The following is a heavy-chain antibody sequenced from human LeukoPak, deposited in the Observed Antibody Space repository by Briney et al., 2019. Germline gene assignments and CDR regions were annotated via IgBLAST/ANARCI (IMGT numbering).Heavy chain of an antibody. CDR3: ARQHMVRGVIRPQLDY. J-gene: IGHJ4*02. Sequence: SETLSLTCAVSGGSISSSSYYWGWIRQPPGKELEWIGSIYYSGSTYYNPSLKSRVTISVDTSKNQFSLKLSSVTAADTAVYYCARQHMVRGVIRPQLDYWGQGTLVTVSS. CDR1: GGSISSSSYY. CDR2: IYYSGST. V-gene: IGHV4-39*01. D-gene: IGHD3-10*01.